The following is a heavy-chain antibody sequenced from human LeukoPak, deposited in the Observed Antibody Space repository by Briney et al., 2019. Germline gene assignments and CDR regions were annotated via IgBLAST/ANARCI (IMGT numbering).Heavy chain of an antibody. CDR1: GFTFSSYG. J-gene: IGHJ6*02. CDR2: ISYDGSNK. D-gene: IGHD1-14*01. Sequence: PGRSLRLSCAASGFTFSSYGMHWVRQAPGKGLEWVAVISYDGSNKYYADSVKGRFTISRDNSKNTLYLQMNSLRAEDTAVYYCVKDRTGVGMDVWGQGTTVTVSS. CDR3: VKDRTGVGMDV. V-gene: IGHV3-30*18.